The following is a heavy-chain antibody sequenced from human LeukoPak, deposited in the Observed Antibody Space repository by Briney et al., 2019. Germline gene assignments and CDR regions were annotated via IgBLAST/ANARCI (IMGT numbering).Heavy chain of an antibody. CDR2: INPNSGGT. D-gene: IGHD3-3*01. CDR1: GYTFIAYY. J-gene: IGHJ3*02. CDR3: AREISSTIFGALRSDAFDI. V-gene: IGHV1-2*02. Sequence: ASVKVSCKASGYTFIAYYMHWVRQAPGQGLEWMGWINPNSGGTNYAQKFQGRVTMTRDTSISTAYMELSRLRSDDTAVYYCAREISSTIFGALRSDAFDIWGQGTIVTVSS.